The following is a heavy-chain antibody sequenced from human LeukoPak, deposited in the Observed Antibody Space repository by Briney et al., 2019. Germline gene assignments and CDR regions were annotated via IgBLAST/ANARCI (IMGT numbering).Heavy chain of an antibody. CDR1: GYSISSGYY. CDR3: ARGNNYYDSSGYYYQDF. D-gene: IGHD3-22*01. Sequence: SETLSLTCAVSGYSISSGYYWGWIRQPPGKGLEWSGNIYHSGSTYYNPSLKSRVTISVDTSKNQFSLKLSSVTAADTAVYYCARGNNYYDSSGYYYQDFWGQGTLVTVSS. J-gene: IGHJ4*02. CDR2: IYHSGST. V-gene: IGHV4-38-2*01.